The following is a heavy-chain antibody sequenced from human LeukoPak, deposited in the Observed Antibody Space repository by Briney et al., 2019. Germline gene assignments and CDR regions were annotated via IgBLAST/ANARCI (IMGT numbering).Heavy chain of an antibody. J-gene: IGHJ5*02. Sequence: SVKVSCKASGGTFSSYAISWVRQAPGQGLEWMGGIIPIFGTANYAQKFQGRVTITADESTSTAYMELSSLRSEDTAVYYCARSLGYCSSTSCYVLDPWGQGTLVTVSS. V-gene: IGHV1-69*13. D-gene: IGHD2-2*01. CDR3: ARSLGYCSSTSCYVLDP. CDR2: IIPIFGTA. CDR1: GGTFSSYA.